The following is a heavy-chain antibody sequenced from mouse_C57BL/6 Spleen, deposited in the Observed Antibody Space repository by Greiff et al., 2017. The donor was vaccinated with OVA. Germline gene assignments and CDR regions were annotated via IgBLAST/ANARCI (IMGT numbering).Heavy chain of an antibody. CDR1: GYTFTSYW. Sequence: VQLQQPGAKLVMPGASVKLSCKASGYTFTSYWMHWVKQRPGQGLEWIGEIDPSDSYTNYNQKFKGKTTLTVDKSSSTAYMQLSSLTSEDSAVYYWARGRYSNYAGYFDVWGTGTTVTVSS. CDR3: ARGRYSNYAGYFDV. J-gene: IGHJ1*03. D-gene: IGHD2-5*01. CDR2: IDPSDSYT. V-gene: IGHV1-69*01.